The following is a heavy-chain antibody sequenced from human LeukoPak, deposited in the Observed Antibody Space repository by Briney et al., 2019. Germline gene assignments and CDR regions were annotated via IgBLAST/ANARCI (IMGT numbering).Heavy chain of an antibody. V-gene: IGHV3-30*02. CDR2: IRYDGINK. Sequence: GGSLTLSCAASGFTFSNYGIHWVRQVPGKGLEWVAFIRYDGINKYYTDSVKGRFTISRDNSKNTLCLQMNSLRAEDTGVYFCAKDGTNYDADVWGKGTTVTVSS. CDR3: AKDGTNYDADV. CDR1: GFTFSNYG. D-gene: IGHD3-3*01. J-gene: IGHJ6*04.